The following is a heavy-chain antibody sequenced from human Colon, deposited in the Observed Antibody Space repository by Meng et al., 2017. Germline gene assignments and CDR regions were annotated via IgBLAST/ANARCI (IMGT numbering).Heavy chain of an antibody. CDR2: INPNSGGT. J-gene: IGHJ6*02. CDR1: GYTFTGYY. Sequence: ASVKVSCKASGYTFTGYYTHWVRQAPGQGLEWMGWINPNSGGTNYAQKFQGRVTMTRDTSISTAYMELSRLRSDDTAVYYCARDGDYGGNPPNLYYYYGMDVWGQGTTVTVSS. V-gene: IGHV1-2*02. D-gene: IGHD4-23*01. CDR3: ARDGDYGGNPPNLYYYYGMDV.